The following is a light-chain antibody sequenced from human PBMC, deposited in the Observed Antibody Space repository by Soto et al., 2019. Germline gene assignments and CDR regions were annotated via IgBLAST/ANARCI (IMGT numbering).Light chain of an antibody. CDR2: GAS. Sequence: EIVLTQSPGTLSLSPGERATLSCRASQSVSSSYLAWYQQKPGQAPRLLIYGASGRATGIPDRFSGSGSGTAFTLTISRLQPEDFALYYCQQYGSSPPLTFGQATRLE. J-gene: IGKJ5*01. V-gene: IGKV3-20*01. CDR3: QQYGSSPPLT. CDR1: QSVSSSY.